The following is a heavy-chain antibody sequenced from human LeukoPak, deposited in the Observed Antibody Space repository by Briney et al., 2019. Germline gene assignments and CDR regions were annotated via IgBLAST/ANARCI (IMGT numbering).Heavy chain of an antibody. CDR2: INHSGDTI. CDR3: AKDGCSSTSCYTDY. D-gene: IGHD2-2*02. V-gene: IGHV3-48*03. Sequence: PGGSLRLSRAASGFIFGSYEMNWVRQAPGKGLEWISYINHSGDTIYYADSVKGRFTISRDNSKNTLYLQMNSLRAEDTAVYYCAKDGCSSTSCYTDYWGQGTLVTVSS. J-gene: IGHJ4*02. CDR1: GFIFGSYE.